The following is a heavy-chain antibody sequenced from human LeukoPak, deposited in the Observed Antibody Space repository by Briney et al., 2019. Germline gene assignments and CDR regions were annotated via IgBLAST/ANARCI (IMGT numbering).Heavy chain of an antibody. CDR1: GFTFSSYA. CDR3: ARDGSSGWDRYYYYGMDV. CDR2: ISGSGGTT. J-gene: IGHJ6*02. D-gene: IGHD6-19*01. V-gene: IGHV3-23*01. Sequence: PGGSLRLSCAASGFTFSSYAMSWVRQAPGKGLEWVSAISGSGGTTYYADSVKGRFTISRNNAKNSLYLQMDSLRAEDTAVYYCARDGSSGWDRYYYYGMDVWGQGTTVTVSS.